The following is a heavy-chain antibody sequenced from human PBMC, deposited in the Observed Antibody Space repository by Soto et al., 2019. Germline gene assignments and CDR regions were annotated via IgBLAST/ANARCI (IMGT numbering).Heavy chain of an antibody. Sequence: QVQLQESGPGLVKPSETLSLTCTVSGGSISSYYWSWIRQPPGKGLEWIGYIYYSGSTNYNPSLKSRVTISVDTPKNQFSLKLSSVTAADTSVCYCARHIEVGELFAAPYYYGMDVWGQGTTVTVSS. D-gene: IGHD3-10*01. CDR1: GGSISSYY. J-gene: IGHJ6*02. CDR3: ARHIEVGELFAAPYYYGMDV. V-gene: IGHV4-59*08. CDR2: IYYSGST.